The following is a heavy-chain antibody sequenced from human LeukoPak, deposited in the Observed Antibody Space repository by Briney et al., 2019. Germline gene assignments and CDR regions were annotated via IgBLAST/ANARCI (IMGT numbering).Heavy chain of an antibody. D-gene: IGHD1-26*01. CDR3: AKDGRDYYYMDV. Sequence: GGSLRLSCAASGFTFDDYAMHWVRQAPGKGLEWVSGISWNSGSIGYADSVKGRFTISRDNAKNSLYLQMNSLRAEDTAVYYCAKDGRDYYYMDVWGKGTTVTVSS. CDR2: ISWNSGSI. J-gene: IGHJ6*03. CDR1: GFTFDDYA. V-gene: IGHV3-9*01.